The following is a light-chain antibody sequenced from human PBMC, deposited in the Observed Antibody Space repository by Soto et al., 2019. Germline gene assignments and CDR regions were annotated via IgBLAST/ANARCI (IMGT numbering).Light chain of an antibody. V-gene: IGKV1-5*01. CDR1: QSISSW. Sequence: DIQMTQSPSTLSASVGDRVTITCRASQSISSWLAWYQQKPGKAPKLLIYDAFSLVSGVPSMFSGSGSGTEYTPTISNLQTDDFATYYCQQYNSYSTFGQGTNVDIK. CDR2: DAF. J-gene: IGKJ1*01. CDR3: QQYNSYST.